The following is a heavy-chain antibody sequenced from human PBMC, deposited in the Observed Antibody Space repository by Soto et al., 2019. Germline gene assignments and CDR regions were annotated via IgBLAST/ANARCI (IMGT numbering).Heavy chain of an antibody. D-gene: IGHD3-10*01. J-gene: IGHJ6*03. CDR2: ISWDDDK. CDR1: GFSLTTSVVG. Sequence: QITLKESGPTLVKPTQTLTLTCTFSGFSLTTSVVGVGWIRQPPGKALEWLALISWDDDKRYSPYLKNSLTITKDTSRNQVVLTLFDFDPVDTATYYCAHKPLVPFGMDVWGKGTTVTVAS. CDR3: AHKPLVPFGMDV. V-gene: IGHV2-5*02.